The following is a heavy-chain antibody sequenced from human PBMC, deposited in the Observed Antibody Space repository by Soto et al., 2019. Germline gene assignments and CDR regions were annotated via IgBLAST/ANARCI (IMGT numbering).Heavy chain of an antibody. D-gene: IGHD2-15*01. Sequence: QVQVVESGGGVVQPGRSLRLSCAASGFTFSSYGMHWVRQAPGKGLEWVAVISSNGSNEYSADSVKGRFTISRDNSTSTLYLQMNSLRPDDAAVYYCAYSPGISGHWGQGTLVTVSS. J-gene: IGHJ4*02. V-gene: IGHV3-30*03. CDR2: ISSNGSNE. CDR1: GFTFSSYG. CDR3: AYSPGISGH.